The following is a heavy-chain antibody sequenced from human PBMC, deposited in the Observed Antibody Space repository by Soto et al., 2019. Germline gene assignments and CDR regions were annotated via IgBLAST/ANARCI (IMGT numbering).Heavy chain of an antibody. CDR2: ISGTGGST. CDR1: GFTFSSYA. J-gene: IGHJ4*02. V-gene: IGHV3-23*01. D-gene: IGHD5-18*01. CDR3: AKDRYSYGHNYFDF. Sequence: EVQLLESGGGLVQPGGSLRLSCAASGFTFSSYAMGWVRQAPGKGLEWVSGISGTGGSTYYADSVKGRFTVSRDNSKNTLYVQTNSLKAEDTAIYFCAKDRYSYGHNYFDFWGQGTLVTVSS.